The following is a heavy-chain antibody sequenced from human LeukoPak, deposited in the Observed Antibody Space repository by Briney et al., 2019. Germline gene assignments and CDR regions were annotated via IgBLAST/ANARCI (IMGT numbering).Heavy chain of an antibody. CDR3: AREVDTIWFDP. V-gene: IGHV4-61*01. D-gene: IGHD5-18*01. J-gene: IGHJ5*02. Sequence: SETLSLTCTVSGYSISSVYYWGWIRQPPGKGLEWIGYIYYSGSTNYNPSLKSRVTISVDTSKNQFSLKLSSVTAADTAVYYCAREVDTIWFDPWGQGTLVTVSS. CDR2: IYYSGST. CDR1: GYSISSVYY.